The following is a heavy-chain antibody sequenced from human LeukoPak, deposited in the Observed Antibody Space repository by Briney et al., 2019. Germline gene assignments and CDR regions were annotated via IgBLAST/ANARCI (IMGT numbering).Heavy chain of an antibody. CDR2: INPNSGGT. V-gene: IGHV1-2*02. D-gene: IGHD3-10*02. Sequence: GASVKVSFKASGYTFTGYYMHWVRQAPGQGLEWMGWINPNSGGTDYAQKFQGRVTMTRDTSISTAYMELSRLRSDDTAVYYCAREDVPSPLNYYYYMDVWGKGTTVTVSS. CDR3: AREDVPSPLNYYYYMDV. CDR1: GYTFTGYY. J-gene: IGHJ6*03.